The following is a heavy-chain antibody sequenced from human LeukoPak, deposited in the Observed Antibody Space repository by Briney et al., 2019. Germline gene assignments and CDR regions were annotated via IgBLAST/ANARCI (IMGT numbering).Heavy chain of an antibody. CDR2: ISSSGSSSGSTI. CDR3: ARGLMITFGGVFDS. V-gene: IGHV3-48*03. D-gene: IGHD3-16*01. Sequence: TGGSLRLSCAASGFTFSSYEMNWVRQAPGKGLEWVSYISSSGSSSGSTIYYADSVKGRFTISRDNAKNSLYLQMNSLRAEDTAVYYCARGLMITFGGVFDSWGQGTLVTVSS. CDR1: GFTFSSYE. J-gene: IGHJ4*02.